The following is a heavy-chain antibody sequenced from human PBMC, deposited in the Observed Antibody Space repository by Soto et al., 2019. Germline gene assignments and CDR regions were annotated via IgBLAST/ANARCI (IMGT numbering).Heavy chain of an antibody. J-gene: IGHJ3*02. CDR2: ISGSGGST. D-gene: IGHD3-9*01. Sequence: GGSLRLCCAASGFTFSSYAMSWVRQAPGKGLEWVSAISGSGGSTYYADSVKGGVTIARDNSKNTLYLQMNSLRAEDTAVYYCAGPSINDILPRFPKAFDIRGPATFVPVS. CDR3: AGPSINDILPRFPKAFDI. V-gene: IGHV3-23*01. CDR1: GFTFSSYA.